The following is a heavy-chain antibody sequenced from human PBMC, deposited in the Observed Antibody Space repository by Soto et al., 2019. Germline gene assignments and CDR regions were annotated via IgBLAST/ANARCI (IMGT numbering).Heavy chain of an antibody. D-gene: IGHD2-2*01. CDR2: INHSGST. V-gene: IGHV4-34*01. J-gene: IGHJ4*02. CDR1: GGSFSGYY. Sequence: PSETLSLTCAVYGGSFSGYYWSWIRQPPGKGLEWIGEINHSGSTNYNPSIKSRVTISVDTSKNQFSLKLSSVTAADTAVYYCAREGVEDIVVVPAAKSFDYWGQGTLVTVSS. CDR3: AREGVEDIVVVPAAKSFDY.